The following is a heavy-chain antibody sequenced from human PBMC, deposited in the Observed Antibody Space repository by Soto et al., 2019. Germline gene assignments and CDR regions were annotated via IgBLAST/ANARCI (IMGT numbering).Heavy chain of an antibody. V-gene: IGHV4-34*01. CDR3: ARGPEYYYGGSGFVDY. J-gene: IGHJ4*02. D-gene: IGHD3-22*01. CDR2: INHGGST. Sequence: SETLSLICAAYGGSFSGYYWNWIRQPPGKGLEWIGEINHGGSTNYNPSLKSRVTMSLDTSKNQFSLKLTSVTAADTSVYYCARGPEYYYGGSGFVDYWGRGTLVTVSS. CDR1: GGSFSGYY.